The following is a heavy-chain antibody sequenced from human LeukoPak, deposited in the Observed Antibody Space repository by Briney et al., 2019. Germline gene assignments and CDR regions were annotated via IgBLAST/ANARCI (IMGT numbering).Heavy chain of an antibody. Sequence: GGSLRLSCAASGFTFDDYAMHWVRHAPGKGLEWVSGISWNSVSIGYADSVKGRFTISRDNAKNSLYLQMNSLRAEDTALYYCAKVGYGYTFGYGMDVWGQGTTVTVSS. J-gene: IGHJ6*02. CDR3: AKVGYGYTFGYGMDV. D-gene: IGHD5-18*01. CDR2: ISWNSVSI. CDR1: GFTFDDYA. V-gene: IGHV3-9*01.